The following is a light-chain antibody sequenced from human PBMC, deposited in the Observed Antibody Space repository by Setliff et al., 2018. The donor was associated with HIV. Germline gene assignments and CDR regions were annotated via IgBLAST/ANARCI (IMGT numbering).Light chain of an antibody. CDR2: DNT. CDR1: SPNIGADYD. V-gene: IGLV1-40*01. CDR3: QSYDSSLSGYV. J-gene: IGLJ1*01. Sequence: QSVLTQPPSVSGAPGQRVTISCTGSSPNIGADYDVHWYQQLPGTAPKLLIYDNTHRPSGVPDRFSGSKSGTSASLAITGLQAEDEADYYCQSYDSSLSGYVFGTGTKVTVL.